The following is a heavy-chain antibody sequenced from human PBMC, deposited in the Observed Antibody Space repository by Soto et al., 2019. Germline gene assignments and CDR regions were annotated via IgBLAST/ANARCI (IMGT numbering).Heavy chain of an antibody. Sequence: GGSLRLSCAASGFTVSSNYMSWVRQAPGKGLEWVSVIYSGGSTYYADSVKGRLTISRDNSKNTLYLQMNSLRAEDTAVYYCARDSRYDFWSGYYYYYGMDVWGQGTTVTVSS. V-gene: IGHV3-53*01. CDR3: ARDSRYDFWSGYYYYYGMDV. J-gene: IGHJ6*02. D-gene: IGHD3-3*01. CDR1: GFTVSSNY. CDR2: IYSGGST.